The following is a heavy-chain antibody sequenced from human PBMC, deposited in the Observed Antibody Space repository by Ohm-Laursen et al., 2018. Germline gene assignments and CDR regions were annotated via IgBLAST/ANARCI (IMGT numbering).Heavy chain of an antibody. CDR1: DASIDSAK. Sequence: SETLSLTCVVSDASIDSAKWSWVRQSAGKQLEWIGRVSQIGTPSYNPSFGSRVIISVESSKNRVSLVLGAVTAADTAVYYCARAHENGYKRKKNYFDYWGQGTLVTVSS. D-gene: IGHD5-24*01. CDR2: VSQIGTP. V-gene: IGHV4-4*07. CDR3: ARAHENGYKRKKNYFDY. J-gene: IGHJ4*02.